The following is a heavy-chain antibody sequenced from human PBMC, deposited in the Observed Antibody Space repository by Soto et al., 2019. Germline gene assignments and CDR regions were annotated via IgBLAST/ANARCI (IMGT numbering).Heavy chain of an antibody. V-gene: IGHV3-33*01. CDR3: ARENYYDSSGYFDY. D-gene: IGHD3-22*01. CDR1: GFTFSSYG. J-gene: IGHJ4*02. CDR2: IWYDGSNK. Sequence: QTGGSLRLSCAASGFTFSSYGMHWVRQAPGKGLEWVAVIWYDGSNKYYADSVKGRFTISRDNSKNMLYLQMNSLRAEDTAVYYCARENYYDSSGYFDYWGQGTLVTVSS.